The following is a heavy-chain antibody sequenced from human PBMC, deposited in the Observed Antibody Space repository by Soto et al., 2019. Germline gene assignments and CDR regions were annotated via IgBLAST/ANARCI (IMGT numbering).Heavy chain of an antibody. Sequence: EVQLLESGGDLVQTGGSLRLSCVASGFTFSTYAVAWIRQAPGKGLEWVSVIGSDSGDIQYADSVKGRFTISRDNSKNALYLQMNSLIAEDTAVYYCAKYSTTSASRYFDFWGQGTLVTVSS. CDR3: AKYSTTSASRYFDF. CDR2: IGSDSGDI. J-gene: IGHJ4*02. V-gene: IGHV3-23*01. D-gene: IGHD1-1*01. CDR1: GFTFSTYA.